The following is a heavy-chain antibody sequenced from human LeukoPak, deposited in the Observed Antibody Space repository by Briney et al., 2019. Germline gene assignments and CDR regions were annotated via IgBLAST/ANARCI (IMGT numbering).Heavy chain of an antibody. J-gene: IGHJ4*02. D-gene: IGHD3-16*01. CDR2: IYSDGST. CDR3: ARHIWFDY. V-gene: IGHV3-66*04. CDR1: GFTVSSHY. Sequence: GGSLRLSCAASGFTVSSHYMNWVCQAPGKGLEWVSVIYSDGSTYYADSVKGRLTISRDNSKNTLFLQMNSLRAEDTAVYYCARHIWFDYWGQGTLVTVSS.